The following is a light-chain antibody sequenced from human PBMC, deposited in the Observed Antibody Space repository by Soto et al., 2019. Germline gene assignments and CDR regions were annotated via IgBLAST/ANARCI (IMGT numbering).Light chain of an antibody. CDR3: QHYNTYSEA. J-gene: IGKJ1*01. Sequence: DIQMTQSPSTLSGSVGDRVTITCRAIQTISSWLAWYQQKPGKAPKLLIYKASTLKSGVPSRFSGSGSGTEFTLTISSLQPDDFETYYCQHYNTYSEAFGQGTQVDIX. CDR1: QTISSW. CDR2: KAS. V-gene: IGKV1-5*03.